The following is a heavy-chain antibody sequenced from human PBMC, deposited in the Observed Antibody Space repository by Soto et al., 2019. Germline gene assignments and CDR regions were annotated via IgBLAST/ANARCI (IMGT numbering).Heavy chain of an antibody. V-gene: IGHV1-24*01. Sequence: ASVKVSCKVSGYTLTELSMHWVRQAPGKGLEWMGGFDPEDGETIYAQKFQGRVTMTEDTSTCTAYMELSSLRSEDTAVYYCATAGARYCSSTSCHSYWYFDLWGRGTLVTVSS. CDR2: FDPEDGET. D-gene: IGHD2-2*02. CDR3: ATAGARYCSSTSCHSYWYFDL. CDR1: GYTLTELS. J-gene: IGHJ2*01.